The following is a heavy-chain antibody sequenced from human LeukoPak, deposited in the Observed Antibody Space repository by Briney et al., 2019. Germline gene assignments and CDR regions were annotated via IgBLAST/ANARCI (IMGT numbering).Heavy chain of an antibody. Sequence: TGGSLRLSCAVSGFIVSSNYMSWVRQAPGKGLESVSVISGGGTTYYADSVKGRFTMSRDNSKNTLYLHMNSLRADDTAVYFCARRGSNREDCSGTDCYGYGMDVWGQGTTVTVSS. CDR1: GFIVSSNY. V-gene: IGHV3-53*01. CDR2: ISGGGTT. J-gene: IGHJ6*02. CDR3: ARRGSNREDCSGTDCYGYGMDV. D-gene: IGHD2-2*01.